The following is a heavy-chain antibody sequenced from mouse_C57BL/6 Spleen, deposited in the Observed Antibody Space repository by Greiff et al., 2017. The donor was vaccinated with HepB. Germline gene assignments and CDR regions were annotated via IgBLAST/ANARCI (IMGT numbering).Heavy chain of an antibody. CDR2: ISYDGSN. D-gene: IGHD1-1*01. V-gene: IGHV3-6*01. J-gene: IGHJ1*03. CDR3: ASNYYGFWYFDV. CDR1: GYSITSGYY. Sequence: EVKLVESGPGLVKPSQSLSLTCSVTGYSITSGYYWNWIRQFPGNKLEWMGYISYDGSNNYNPSLKNRISITRDTSKNQFFLKLNSVTTEDTATYYCASNYYGFWYFDVWGTGTTVTVSS.